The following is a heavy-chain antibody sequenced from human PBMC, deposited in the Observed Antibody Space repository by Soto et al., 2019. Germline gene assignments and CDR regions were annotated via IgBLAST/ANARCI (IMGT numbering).Heavy chain of an antibody. D-gene: IGHD6-19*01. V-gene: IGHV3-30*18. CDR1: GFTFSTYG. Sequence: QVQLVESGGGVVQPGRSLRLSCAASGFTFSTYGMHWVRQAPVKGLEWVAVISYDGSNKYYADSVKGRFTISRDNSKNTLYLQMNSLRGEDTAVYYCAKGGSAVVPIYYYGMDVWGQGTTVTVSS. J-gene: IGHJ6*02. CDR2: ISYDGSNK. CDR3: AKGGSAVVPIYYYGMDV.